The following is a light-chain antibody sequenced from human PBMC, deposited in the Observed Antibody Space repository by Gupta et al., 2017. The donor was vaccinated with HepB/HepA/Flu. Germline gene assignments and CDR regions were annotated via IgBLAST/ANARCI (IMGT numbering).Light chain of an antibody. J-gene: IGKJ1*01. CDR1: QSVSSY. Sequence: DIVLTQSPATLSLSPGETATLSSGASQSVSSYLACYQQKPALAPRLLIDYASNSATGIPARFSGSGSGTAFTLTISSLEPEDFAVYYCHQRSNWPPWTFGQGTKVEIK. CDR2: YAS. CDR3: HQRSNWPPWT. V-gene: IGKV3-11*01.